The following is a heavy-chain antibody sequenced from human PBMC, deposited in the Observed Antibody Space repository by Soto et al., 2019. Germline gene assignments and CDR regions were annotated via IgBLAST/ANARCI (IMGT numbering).Heavy chain of an antibody. J-gene: IGHJ5*02. CDR3: TTTYTGGSFYT. CDR2: IKSETGGGTT. D-gene: IGHD1-26*01. CDR1: GFLFINAW. Sequence: EVQVVESGGGLVQPGKSLRLSCAASGFLFINAWMNWVRQAPGKGLEWVGRIKSETGGGTTDYAAPVKGRFTIARDDSKNMLYLQMNSLKTEDTAVYYCTTTYTGGSFYTWGQETLVTVSS. V-gene: IGHV3-15*07.